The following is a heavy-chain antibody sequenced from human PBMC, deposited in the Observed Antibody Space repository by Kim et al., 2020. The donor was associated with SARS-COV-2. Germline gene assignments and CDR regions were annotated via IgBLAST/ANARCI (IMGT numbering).Heavy chain of an antibody. CDR1: GFTFNNYW. CDR3: ATPPSSGWYGSGIFDY. J-gene: IGHJ4*02. CDR2: IKQDGSEK. V-gene: IGHV3-7*03. D-gene: IGHD6-19*01. Sequence: GGSLRLSCAASGFTFNNYWMSWVRQAPGKGLEWVANIKQDGSEKYYVDSVKGRFTITRDNAKNSLYLQMNSLRDEDTAAYYCATPPSSGWYGSGIFDYWGQGTLVTVSS.